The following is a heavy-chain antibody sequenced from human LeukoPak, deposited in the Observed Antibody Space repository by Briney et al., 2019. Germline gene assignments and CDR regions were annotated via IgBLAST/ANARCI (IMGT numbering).Heavy chain of an antibody. CDR3: AKDPGYCSGGSCYSGNWFDP. CDR1: GFTFSSYA. D-gene: IGHD2-15*01. V-gene: IGHV3-23*01. CDR2: IGGSGGST. J-gene: IGHJ5*02. Sequence: GGSLRLSCAASGFTFSSYAMSWVRQAPGKGLEWVSAIGGSGGSTYYADSVKGRFTISRDNSKNTLYLQMNSLRAEDTAVYYCAKDPGYCSGGSCYSGNWFDPWGQGTLVTVSS.